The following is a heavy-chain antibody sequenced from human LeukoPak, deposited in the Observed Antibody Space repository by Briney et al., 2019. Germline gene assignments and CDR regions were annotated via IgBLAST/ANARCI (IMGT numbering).Heavy chain of an antibody. Sequence: PSGTLSLTCAVSGGSISSSIWWSWVRQPPGKGLEWIGDIYYTGSTNYNPSLKSRVTISVDTSKNQFSLKLNSVTAADTAVYYCARQSNYDILTGSRYYFDNWGQGTLVTVSS. D-gene: IGHD3-9*01. CDR2: IYYTGST. CDR3: ARQSNYDILTGSRYYFDN. V-gene: IGHV4-4*02. J-gene: IGHJ4*02. CDR1: GGSISSSIW.